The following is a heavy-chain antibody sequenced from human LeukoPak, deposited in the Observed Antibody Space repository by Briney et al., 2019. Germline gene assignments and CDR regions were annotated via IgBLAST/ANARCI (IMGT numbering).Heavy chain of an antibody. V-gene: IGHV3-30*18. CDR2: ISYDGSNK. Sequence: GGSLRLSCAASGFTFSSYWMHWVRQAPGKGLERVAVISYDGSNKYYADSVKGRFTISRDNSKNTLYLQMNSLRAEDTAVYYCAKDLGYCSSTSCYGGAFDIWGQGTMVTVSS. D-gene: IGHD2-2*01. CDR1: GFTFSSYW. J-gene: IGHJ3*02. CDR3: AKDLGYCSSTSCYGGAFDI.